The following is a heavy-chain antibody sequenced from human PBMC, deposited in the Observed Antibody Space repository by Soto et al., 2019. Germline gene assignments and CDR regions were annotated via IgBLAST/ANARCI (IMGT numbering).Heavy chain of an antibody. J-gene: IGHJ6*02. V-gene: IGHV4-39*01. CDR1: GGSISSSSYY. CDR2: IYYSGST. Sequence: SETLCLTCTVSGGSISSSSYYRGWIRQPPGKGLEWIGSIYYSGSTYYNPSLKSRVTISVDTSKNQFSLKLSSVTAADTAVYYCARPWGLSFPYGRDYYYYGMDVWGQGTTVTVSS. D-gene: IGHD3-10*01. CDR3: ARPWGLSFPYGRDYYYYGMDV.